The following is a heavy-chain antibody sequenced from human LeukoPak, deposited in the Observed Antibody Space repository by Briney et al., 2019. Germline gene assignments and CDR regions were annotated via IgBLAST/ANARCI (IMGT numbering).Heavy chain of an antibody. Sequence: SETLSLTCTVSGGSISSYYWSWIRQPPGKGLEWIGYIDYSGSTNYNPSLKSRVTISVDTSKNPISLKLSSVTAADTAVYYCARVAGSSSWTRWWFDPWGQGTLVTVSS. V-gene: IGHV4-59*01. CDR1: GGSISSYY. D-gene: IGHD6-13*01. CDR2: IDYSGST. J-gene: IGHJ5*02. CDR3: ARVAGSSSWTRWWFDP.